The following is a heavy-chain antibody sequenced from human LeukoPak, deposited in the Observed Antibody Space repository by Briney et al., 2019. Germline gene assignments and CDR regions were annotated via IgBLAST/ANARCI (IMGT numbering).Heavy chain of an antibody. CDR1: GYSFAGYW. D-gene: IGHD2-2*01. Sequence: GESLKISGKGSGYSFAGYWIGWVRQMPGKGLKWMGIIYPGDSATRYSPSFQGQVTISADESINTAYLQWSSLKASDTAMYYCARHSNDYCDYWGQGTLVTVSS. V-gene: IGHV5-51*01. CDR3: ARHSNDYCDY. CDR2: IYPGDSAT. J-gene: IGHJ4*02.